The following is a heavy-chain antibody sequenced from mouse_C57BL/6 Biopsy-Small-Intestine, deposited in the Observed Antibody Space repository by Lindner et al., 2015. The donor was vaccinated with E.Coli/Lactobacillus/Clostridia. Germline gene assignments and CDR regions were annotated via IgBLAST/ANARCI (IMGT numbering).Heavy chain of an antibody. V-gene: IGHV3-6*01. D-gene: IGHD2-13*01. Sequence: VQLQESGPGLVKPSQSLSLTCSVTGYSITSGYYWNWIRQFPGNKLEWMGYISYDGSNNYNPSLRNRISITRDTSKNQFFLKLNSVTTEDTATYYCARGGDYFFDYWGQGTTLTVSS. CDR2: ISYDGSN. CDR3: ARGGDYFFDY. CDR1: GYSITSGYY. J-gene: IGHJ2*01.